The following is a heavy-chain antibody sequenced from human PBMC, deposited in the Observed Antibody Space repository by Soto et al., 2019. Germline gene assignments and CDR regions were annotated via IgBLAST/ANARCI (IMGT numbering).Heavy chain of an antibody. CDR3: AITYTGYSVDTAINDAFDI. CDR2: ISSSSSYI. Sequence: GGSLRLSCAASGFTFSSYSMNWVRQAPGKGLEWVSSISSSSSYIYYADSVKGRFTISRDNAKNSLYLQMNSLRAEDTAVYYCAITYTGYSVDTAINDAFDIWGQGTMVTVSS. CDR1: GFTFSSYS. J-gene: IGHJ3*02. V-gene: IGHV3-21*01. D-gene: IGHD5-18*01.